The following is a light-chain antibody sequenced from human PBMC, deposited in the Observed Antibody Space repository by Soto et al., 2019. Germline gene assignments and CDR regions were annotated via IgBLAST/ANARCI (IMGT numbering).Light chain of an antibody. CDR2: AAS. CDR3: QQNYKATLT. J-gene: IGKJ4*01. V-gene: IGKV1-39*01. Sequence: DIQMTQSPSSLSASVGDRVTITCRASQSIRSYLSWYQQKPGKAPKLLIYAASTLKSGVPSRFSGSGSGTDFTLTISSLQPEDFATYYCQQNYKATLTFGGGTKVDIK. CDR1: QSIRSY.